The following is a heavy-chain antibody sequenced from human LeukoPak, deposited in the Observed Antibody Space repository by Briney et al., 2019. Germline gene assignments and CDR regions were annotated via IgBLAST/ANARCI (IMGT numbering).Heavy chain of an antibody. V-gene: IGHV3-23*01. Sequence: PGGSLRLSCALSVFTLRSDAMSCGRQAPGEGWEWVSAISGSGGSTYYADSVKGRFTISRDNSKNTLYLQMNSLRAEDTAVYYCAKAKGYYGSGSYIDYWGQGTLVTVSS. D-gene: IGHD3-10*01. CDR1: VFTLRSDA. CDR3: AKAKGYYGSGSYIDY. CDR2: ISGSGGST. J-gene: IGHJ4*02.